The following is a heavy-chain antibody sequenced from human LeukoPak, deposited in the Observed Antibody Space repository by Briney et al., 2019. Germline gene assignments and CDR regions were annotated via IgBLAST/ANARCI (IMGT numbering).Heavy chain of an antibody. D-gene: IGHD4-17*01. CDR2: INHSGST. Sequence: SETLSLTCAVYGGSFSGYYWSWIRQPPGKGLERIGEINHSGSTNYNPSLKSRVTISVDTSKNQFSLKLSSVTAADTAVYYCARARRRDPYGDYRYYYYGMDVWGQGTTVTVSS. CDR3: ARARRRDPYGDYRYYYYGMDV. V-gene: IGHV4-34*01. J-gene: IGHJ6*02. CDR1: GGSFSGYY.